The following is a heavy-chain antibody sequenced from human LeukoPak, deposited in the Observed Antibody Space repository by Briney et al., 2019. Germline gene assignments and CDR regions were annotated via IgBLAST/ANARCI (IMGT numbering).Heavy chain of an antibody. CDR1: GGTSSSYA. J-gene: IGHJ4*02. CDR2: IIPIFGTV. Sequence: ASVKVSCKASGGTSSSYAISWVRQAPGQGLEWMGGIIPIFGTVNYAQKFQGRVTITADESTSTAYMELSSLTSEDTAVYYCARSPGYFDYWGQGTLVTVSS. V-gene: IGHV1-69*13. CDR3: ARSPGYFDY.